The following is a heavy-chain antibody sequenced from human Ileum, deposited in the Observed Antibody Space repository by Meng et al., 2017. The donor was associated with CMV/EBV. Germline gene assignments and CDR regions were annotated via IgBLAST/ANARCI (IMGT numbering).Heavy chain of an antibody. CDR2: IFTGGSST. D-gene: IGHD4-17*01. CDR1: GFTFGAYA. J-gene: IGHJ4*02. Sequence: GGSLRLSCAASGFTFGAYAMTWVRQAPGKGLEWVSLIFTGGSSTYYADSVKGRFTISRDNSKNTLYLQMNSLRVEDTAIYYCAKDKTWSTVFDYWGQGTLVTVSS. CDR3: AKDKTWSTVFDY. V-gene: IGHV3-23*03.